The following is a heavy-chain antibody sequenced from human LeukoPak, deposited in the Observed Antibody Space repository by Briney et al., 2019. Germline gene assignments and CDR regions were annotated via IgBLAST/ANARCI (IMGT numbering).Heavy chain of an antibody. CDR1: GFTFSSYA. V-gene: IGHV3-23*01. J-gene: IGHJ4*02. CDR2: ISGSGTNT. Sequence: GGSLRLSCAASGFTFSSYAMTWVRQAPGKGLEWASVISGSGTNTYYADSVKGRFTISRDNSKNTLYLQINSLRVEDTAVYYCAKDLYSWNSLFDYTGQGTLVTVSS. D-gene: IGHD1-20*01. CDR3: AKDLYSWNSLFDY.